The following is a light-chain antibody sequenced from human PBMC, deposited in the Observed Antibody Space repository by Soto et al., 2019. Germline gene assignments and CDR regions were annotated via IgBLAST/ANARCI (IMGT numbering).Light chain of an antibody. CDR1: QSVSGY. J-gene: IGKJ1*01. CDR2: DAS. CDR3: HQRQSWPRT. Sequence: EIVLTQSPVTLSLTPGERATLSCRASQSVSGYVAWYQQKPGQAPRLLIYDASSRANGIPARFTGSGSGTDFSLTISSLEPEDFAVYYCHQRQSWPRTFGQGTKVDIK. V-gene: IGKV3-11*01.